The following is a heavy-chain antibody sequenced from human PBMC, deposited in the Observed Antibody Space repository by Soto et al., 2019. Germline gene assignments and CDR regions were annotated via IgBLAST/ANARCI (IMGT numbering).Heavy chain of an antibody. J-gene: IGHJ3*02. CDR3: ARLMTEIVVVPGDAFDI. Sequence: PGGSLRLSCAASGFSFSSYALNWVRQAPGKGLEWVSSISGSGGSTYYADSVKGRFTISRDNSKNTLYLQVISLRAEDTAVYYCARLMTEIVVVPGDAFDIWGQGTMVTVSS. CDR2: ISGSGGST. D-gene: IGHD3-22*01. CDR1: GFSFSSYA. V-gene: IGHV3-23*01.